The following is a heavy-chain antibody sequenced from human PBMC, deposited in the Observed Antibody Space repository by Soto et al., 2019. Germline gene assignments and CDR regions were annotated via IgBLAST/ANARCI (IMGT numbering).Heavy chain of an antibody. J-gene: IGHJ4*02. Sequence: QVQLVQSGAEVKKPGASVKVSCKASGYTFTSYGISWVRQAPGQGLEWMGWISAYNGNTYYAQKLQGRVTMTTDTSKRRAYLELRSLRCDDTGLDYCARYGATTAFDYGGQGALVTVSS. D-gene: IGHD1-26*01. CDR1: GYTFTSYG. CDR3: ARYGATTAFDY. CDR2: ISAYNGNT. V-gene: IGHV1-18*01.